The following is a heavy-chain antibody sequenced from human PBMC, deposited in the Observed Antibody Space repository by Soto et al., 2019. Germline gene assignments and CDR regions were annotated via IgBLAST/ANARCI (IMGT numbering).Heavy chain of an antibody. Sequence: QVQLVESGGGVVQPGRSLRLSCAASGFTFSSYGMHWVRQAPGKGLEWVAVIWYDGSNKYYADSVKGRFTISRDNSKNPLYLQMNSLRAEDTAVYYCARDLGWEGRWRGYFDYWGQGTLVTVSS. CDR1: GFTFSSYG. CDR2: IWYDGSNK. J-gene: IGHJ4*02. D-gene: IGHD1-26*01. V-gene: IGHV3-33*01. CDR3: ARDLGWEGRWRGYFDY.